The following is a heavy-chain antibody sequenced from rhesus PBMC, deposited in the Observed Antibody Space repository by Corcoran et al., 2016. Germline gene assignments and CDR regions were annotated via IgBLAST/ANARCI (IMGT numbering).Heavy chain of an antibody. J-gene: IGHJ6*01. D-gene: IGHD6-25*01. V-gene: IGHV4-169*02. CDR2: IYGGGSST. CDR1: GGSISSSY. CDR3: ASDAAAGTYGLDS. Sequence: QLQLQESGPGLVKPSETLSVTCAVSGGSISSSYWSGIRQAPGKGLEWIGYIYGGGSSTNYNPSLKSRVTLSVDTSKNQLSLKLSSVTAADTAVYYCASDAAAGTYGLDSWGQGVVVTVSS.